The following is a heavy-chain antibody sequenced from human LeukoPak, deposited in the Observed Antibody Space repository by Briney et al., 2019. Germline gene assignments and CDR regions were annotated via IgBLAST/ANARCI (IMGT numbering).Heavy chain of an antibody. V-gene: IGHV3-23*01. J-gene: IGHJ5*02. CDR3: AKGRGSGLWFGESNWFDP. CDR2: ISGSGGST. D-gene: IGHD3-10*01. CDR1: GFTFSSYA. Sequence: GGSLRLSCAASGFTFSSYAMSWVRQAPGKGLEWVSAISGSGGSTYYADSVKGRFTISRDNSKNTLYLQMNSLRAEDTAVYYCAKGRGSGLWFGESNWFDPWGQGTLVTVSS.